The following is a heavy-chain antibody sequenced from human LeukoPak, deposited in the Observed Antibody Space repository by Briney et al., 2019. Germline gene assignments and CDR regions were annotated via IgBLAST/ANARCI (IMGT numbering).Heavy chain of an antibody. J-gene: IGHJ4*02. D-gene: IGHD2-15*01. CDR2: ISPNTGGT. CDR1: GYTFTGYY. Sequence: ASVKASCKSSGYTFTGYYMHWVRQAPGQGLEWMGWISPNTGGTNYAQKFQGRVTMTRDASISTAYMELSSLISDDTAVYYCARDRNGGSAVAGDYWGQGTLVTVSS. V-gene: IGHV1-2*02. CDR3: ARDRNGGSAVAGDY.